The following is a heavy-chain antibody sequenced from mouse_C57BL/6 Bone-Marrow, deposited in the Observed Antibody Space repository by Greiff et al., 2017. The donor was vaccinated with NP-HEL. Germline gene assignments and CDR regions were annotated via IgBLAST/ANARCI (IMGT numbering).Heavy chain of an antibody. CDR1: GYTFTSYW. CDR3: AREIVEDAMDY. V-gene: IGHV1-69*01. J-gene: IGHJ4*01. CDR2: LDPSDSYT. D-gene: IGHD1-1*01. Sequence: VQLQQSGAELVMPGASVKLSCKASGYTFTSYWMHWVKQRPGQGLEWIGELDPSDSYTNYNQKFKGKSTLTVDKSSSTAYMQLSSLTSEDSAVYYCAREIVEDAMDYWGQGTSVTVSS.